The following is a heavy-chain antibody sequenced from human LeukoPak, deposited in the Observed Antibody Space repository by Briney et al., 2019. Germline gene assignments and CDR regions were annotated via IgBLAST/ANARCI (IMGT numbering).Heavy chain of an antibody. Sequence: PGGSLRLSCAASGFSISNSAISWVRQAPGKGLEWVSLIVASSGSTFYADSVKGRFTISRDSSKNTLYLQMNSLRAEDTAVYYCAKDTRRSGYYDYWGQGTLVTVSS. CDR1: GFSISNSA. CDR3: AKDTRRSGYYDY. D-gene: IGHD3-22*01. V-gene: IGHV3-23*01. J-gene: IGHJ4*02. CDR2: IVASSGST.